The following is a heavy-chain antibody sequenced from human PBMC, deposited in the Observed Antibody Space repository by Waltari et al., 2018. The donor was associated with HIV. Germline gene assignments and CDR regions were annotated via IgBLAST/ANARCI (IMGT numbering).Heavy chain of an antibody. Sequence: QVQLVQSGAEVKKPGASVKVSCKASGYTFTSYAMHWVGQAPGQRLEWMGWINAGNGNTKYSQKFQGRVTITRDTSASTAYMELSSLRSEDTAVYYCARDLGSRAIDSYGYRGWFDPWGQGTLVTVSS. J-gene: IGHJ5*02. D-gene: IGHD5-18*01. V-gene: IGHV1-3*01. CDR3: ARDLGSRAIDSYGYRGWFDP. CDR1: GYTFTSYA. CDR2: INAGNGNT.